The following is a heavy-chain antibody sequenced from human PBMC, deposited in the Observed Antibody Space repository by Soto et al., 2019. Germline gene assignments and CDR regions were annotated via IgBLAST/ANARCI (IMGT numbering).Heavy chain of an antibody. CDR3: ARALILTGYYIHDAFDI. CDR1: GGSISTYY. Sequence: SETLSLTCTVSGGSISTYYWSWILQPPGKGLEWIGYIYYSGNTDYNPSLKSRVTISVDTSKNQFSLKLSSVTAADTAVYYCARALILTGYYIHDAFDIWGQGTMVTVSS. J-gene: IGHJ3*02. CDR2: IYYSGNT. D-gene: IGHD3-9*01. V-gene: IGHV4-59*01.